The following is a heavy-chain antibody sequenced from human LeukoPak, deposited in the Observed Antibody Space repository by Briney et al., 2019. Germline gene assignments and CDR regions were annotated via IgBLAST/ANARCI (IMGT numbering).Heavy chain of an antibody. CDR2: IYYSGST. V-gene: IGHV4-59*01. J-gene: IGHJ4*02. CDR3: ARGRRDGYNKAPYFDY. CDR1: GGSISSYY. Sequence: PSGTLSLTCTVSGGSISSYYWSWIRQPPGKGLEWIGYIYYSGSTNYNPSLKSRVTISVDTSKNQFSLKLSSVTAADTAVYYCARGRRDGYNKAPYFDYWGQGTLVTVSS. D-gene: IGHD5-24*01.